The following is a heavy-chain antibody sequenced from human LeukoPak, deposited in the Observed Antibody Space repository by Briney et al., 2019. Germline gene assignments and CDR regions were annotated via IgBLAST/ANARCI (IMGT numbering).Heavy chain of an antibody. CDR2: ISGSGGST. CDR3: AKETITIFGVVDKYYFDY. V-gene: IGHV3-23*01. J-gene: IGHJ4*02. D-gene: IGHD3-3*01. Sequence: PGGFLRLSCAASGFTFSSYAMSWVRQAPGKGLEWVSAISGSGGSTYYADSVKGRFTISRDNSKNTLYLQMNSLRAEDTAVYYCAKETITIFGVVDKYYFDYWGQGTLVTVSS. CDR1: GFTFSSYA.